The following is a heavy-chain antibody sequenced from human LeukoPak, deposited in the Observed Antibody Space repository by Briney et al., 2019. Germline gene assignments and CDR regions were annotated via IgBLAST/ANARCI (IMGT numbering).Heavy chain of an antibody. CDR2: IRYDGSNK. J-gene: IGHJ6*03. CDR3: AKDKIEGFARKSSGPNYYYYYYMDV. CDR1: GFTFSSYG. D-gene: IGHD6-19*01. V-gene: IGHV3-30*02. Sequence: GGSLRLSCAASGFTFSSYGMHWVRQAPGKGLEWVAFIRYDGSNKYYADSVKGRFTISRDNSKNTLYLQMNSLRAEDTAVYYCAKDKIEGFARKSSGPNYYYYYYMDVWGKGTTVTISS.